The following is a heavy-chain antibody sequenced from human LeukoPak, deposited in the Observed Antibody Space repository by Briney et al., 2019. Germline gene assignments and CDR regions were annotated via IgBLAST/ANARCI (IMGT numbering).Heavy chain of an antibody. Sequence: GGSLRLSCAASGFTFIAYGMQWVRHAPGEGLLWVSRINNDGSSTSYADSVKGRFTISRDNAKNTLYLQVNSLRAEDTGVYYCARELPREVTLDYWGQGTLVTVSS. CDR3: ARELPREVTLDY. CDR2: INNDGSST. J-gene: IGHJ4*02. V-gene: IGHV3-74*01. CDR1: GFTFIAYG. D-gene: IGHD2-21*02.